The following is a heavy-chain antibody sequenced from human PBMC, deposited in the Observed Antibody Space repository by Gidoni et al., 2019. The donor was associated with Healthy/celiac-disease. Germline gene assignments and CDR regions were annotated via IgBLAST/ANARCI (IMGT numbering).Heavy chain of an antibody. Sequence: EVQLVESGGGLIQPGGSLRLSCAASGFTVSSNYMSWVRQAPGKGLEWVSVIYSGGSTYYADSVKGRFTISRDNSKNTLYLQMNSLRAEDTAVYYCASEERELLGGPDAFDIWGQGTMVTVSS. J-gene: IGHJ3*02. CDR3: ASEERELLGGPDAFDI. D-gene: IGHD1-26*01. V-gene: IGHV3-53*01. CDR1: GFTVSSNY. CDR2: IYSGGST.